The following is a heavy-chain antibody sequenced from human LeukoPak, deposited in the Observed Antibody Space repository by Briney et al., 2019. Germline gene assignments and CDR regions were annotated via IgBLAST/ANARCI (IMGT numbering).Heavy chain of an antibody. Sequence: ASVKVSCKTSGYTFTASYIHWVRQAPGQGLEWMGWINPYNGATIYAQKFQGRVTMTRDTSISTAYMELSRLRSDDTAVYYCAVTGDDCSSTSCYDYWGQGTLVTVSS. J-gene: IGHJ4*02. CDR1: GYTFTASY. D-gene: IGHD2-2*01. CDR2: INPYNGAT. V-gene: IGHV1-2*02. CDR3: AVTGDDCSSTSCYDY.